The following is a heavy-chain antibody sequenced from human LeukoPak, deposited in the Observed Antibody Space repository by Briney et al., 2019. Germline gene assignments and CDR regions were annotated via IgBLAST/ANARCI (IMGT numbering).Heavy chain of an antibody. CDR3: ARVVYRSHLDY. V-gene: IGHV4-30-4*08. Sequence: SETLSLTCTVSDGSISSGDYYWSWIRQPPGKGLEWIGYIYYSGSTYYNPSLKSRVTISVDTSKNQFSLKLSSVTAADTAVYYCARVVYRSHLDYWGQGTLVTVSS. CDR2: IYYSGST. CDR1: DGSISSGDYY. J-gene: IGHJ4*02. D-gene: IGHD2-2*02.